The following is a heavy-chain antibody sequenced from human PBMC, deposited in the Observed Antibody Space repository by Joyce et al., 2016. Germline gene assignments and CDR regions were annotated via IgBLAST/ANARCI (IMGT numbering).Heavy chain of an antibody. D-gene: IGHD1-26*01. Sequence: QVRLVESGGGVVQPGRSLRLSCAASGFTFNNYPMHWVRQAPGKGIEWVAVIGYDGREKYYAQSVTGRVTISRDDSKNTLYLDIYSLRAEDTAVYYCARDWIVGAPDYFDSWGQGTLVTVSS. J-gene: IGHJ4*02. V-gene: IGHV3-30*01. CDR1: GFTFNNYP. CDR2: IGYDGREK. CDR3: ARDWIVGAPDYFDS.